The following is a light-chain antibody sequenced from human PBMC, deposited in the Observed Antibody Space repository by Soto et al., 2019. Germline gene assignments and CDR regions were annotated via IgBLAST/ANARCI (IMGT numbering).Light chain of an antibody. CDR2: DAS. CDR3: QQGGYWPPIA. Sequence: ESLLTQSPATLSLSPGESASLSWRASQSVSSSLAWYQQKPGQAPRLLIYDASNRATGIPARFSGSGSGTDFTLTITDLEPGDFAVYFCQQGGYWPPIAFGQGTRLEIK. V-gene: IGKV3-11*01. J-gene: IGKJ5*01. CDR1: QSVSSS.